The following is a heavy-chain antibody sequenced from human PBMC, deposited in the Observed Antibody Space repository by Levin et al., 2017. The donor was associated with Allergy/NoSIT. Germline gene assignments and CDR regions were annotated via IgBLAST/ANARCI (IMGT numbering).Heavy chain of an antibody. Sequence: PGGSLRLSCAASGFTVSSNYMSWVRQAPGKGLEWVSVIYSGGSTYYADSVKGRFTISRDNSKNTLYLQMNSLRAEDTAVYYCARVGYDILTGYYIYWGQGTLVTVSS. CDR2: IYSGGST. CDR3: ARVGYDILTGYYIY. CDR1: GFTVSSNY. V-gene: IGHV3-66*01. J-gene: IGHJ4*02. D-gene: IGHD3-9*01.